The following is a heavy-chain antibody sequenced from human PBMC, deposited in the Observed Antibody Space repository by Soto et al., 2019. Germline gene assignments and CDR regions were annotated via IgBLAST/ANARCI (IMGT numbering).Heavy chain of an antibody. CDR1: GGSFSGYY. D-gene: IGHD3-16*01. CDR3: ATLFVMENWFEP. Sequence: SETLSLTCAVYGGSFSGYYWSWIRQPPGKGLEWIGEINHSGSTNYNPSLKSRVTISVDTSKNQFSLKLSSVTAADTAVYYCATLFVMENWFEPWGQGTLVTVSS. CDR2: INHSGST. V-gene: IGHV4-34*01. J-gene: IGHJ5*02.